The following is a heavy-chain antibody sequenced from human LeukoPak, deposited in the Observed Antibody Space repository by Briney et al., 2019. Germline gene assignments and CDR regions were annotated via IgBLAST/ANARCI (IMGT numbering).Heavy chain of an antibody. J-gene: IGHJ4*02. Sequence: SVRVSCKASGGTFSSYAISWVRQAPGQGLEWMGGIIPIFGTANYAQKLQGRVTITADKSTSTAYMELSSLRSEDTAVYYCASGSWSPFDYWGQGTLVTVSS. CDR1: GGTFSSYA. CDR2: IIPIFGTA. V-gene: IGHV1-69*06. D-gene: IGHD2-15*01. CDR3: ASGSWSPFDY.